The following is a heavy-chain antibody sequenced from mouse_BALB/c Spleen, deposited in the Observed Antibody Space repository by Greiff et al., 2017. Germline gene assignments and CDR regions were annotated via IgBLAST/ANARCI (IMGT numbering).Heavy chain of an antibody. V-gene: IGHV5-9-4*01. D-gene: IGHD4-1*01. CDR2: ISSGGSYT. CDR1: GFTFSSYA. CDR3: ARVGRNYYAMDY. J-gene: IGHJ4*01. Sequence: EVKLVESGGGLVKPGGSLKLSCAASGFTFSSYAMSWVRQSPEKRLEWVAEISSGGSYTYYPDTVTGRFTISRDNAKNTLYLEMSSLRSEDTAMYYCARVGRNYYAMDYWGQGTSVTVSS.